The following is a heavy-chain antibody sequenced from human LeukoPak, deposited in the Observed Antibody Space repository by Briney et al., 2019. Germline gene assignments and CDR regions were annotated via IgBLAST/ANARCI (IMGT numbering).Heavy chain of an antibody. J-gene: IGHJ4*02. CDR2: MRSKTQNYAT. CDR3: TNDDDSSDLWGY. V-gene: IGHV3-73*01. CDR1: GFTFSDSG. D-gene: IGHD3-22*01. Sequence: GGSLRLSCAASGFTFSDSGMHWDRQAPGKGLEWVGRMRSKTQNYATAYAASVKGRFTISRDDSKNTAFLQMNSLKTEDTAVYYCTNDDDSSDLWGYWGPGTLVTVSS.